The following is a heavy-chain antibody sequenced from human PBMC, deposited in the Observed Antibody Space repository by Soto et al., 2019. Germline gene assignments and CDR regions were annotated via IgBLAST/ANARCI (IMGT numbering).Heavy chain of an antibody. Sequence: EVQLVESGGGLVQLGGSLRLSCEASGFTFRTYWMHWVRQAPGKGLVWVSRIKSDGSGTYYADSVEGRFTISRDNAKNTLYLQMNSLRDEDTAVYYCVRGDGDYHDGNGYLGRHWGQGTLVTVSS. CDR1: GFTFRTYW. D-gene: IGHD3-22*01. V-gene: IGHV3-74*01. J-gene: IGHJ4*02. CDR2: IKSDGSGT. CDR3: VRGDGDYHDGNGYLGRH.